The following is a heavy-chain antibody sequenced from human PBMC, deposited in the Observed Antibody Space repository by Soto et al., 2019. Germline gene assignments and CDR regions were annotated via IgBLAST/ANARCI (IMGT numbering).Heavy chain of an antibody. CDR1: GGSISSGGYY. J-gene: IGHJ6*02. CDR3: ASRGYSYGFSLGMDV. D-gene: IGHD5-18*01. Sequence: QVQLQESGPGLVKPSQTLSLTCTVSGGSISSGGYYWSWIRQHPGKGLEWIGYIYYSGSTYYNPSLKLRVTLAVDTPKNQFSLKLSSVTAADTAVYYCASRGYSYGFSLGMDVWGQGTTVTVSS. CDR2: IYYSGST. V-gene: IGHV4-31*03.